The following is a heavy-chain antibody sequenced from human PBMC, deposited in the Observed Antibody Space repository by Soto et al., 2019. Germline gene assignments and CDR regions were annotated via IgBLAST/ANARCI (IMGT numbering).Heavy chain of an antibody. CDR1: GYTFTSYD. D-gene: IGHD4-17*01. CDR2: MNPNSGNT. Sequence: ASVKVSCKASGYTFTSYDINWVRQATGQGLEWMGWMNPNSGNTGYAQKFQGRVTMTRNTSISTAYMELSSLRSEDTAVYYCARGGIRDYGDSNWFDPWGQGTLVTV. V-gene: IGHV1-8*01. CDR3: ARGGIRDYGDSNWFDP. J-gene: IGHJ5*02.